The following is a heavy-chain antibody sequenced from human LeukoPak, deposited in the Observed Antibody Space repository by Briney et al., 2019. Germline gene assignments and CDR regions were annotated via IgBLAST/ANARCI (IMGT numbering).Heavy chain of an antibody. D-gene: IGHD2-8*02. CDR1: GYTFTNYL. CDR3: VREESGGYFDY. CDR2: ITPSVDTT. V-gene: IGHV1-46*01. Sequence: AAVKVSCKASGYTFTNYLLHWVRQAPGQGLEWVGRITPSVDTTNYARKFRDRVTMTRDTSTNTVYMELSSLRSEDSAVYHCVREESGGYFDYWGQGTLVTVSS. J-gene: IGHJ4*02.